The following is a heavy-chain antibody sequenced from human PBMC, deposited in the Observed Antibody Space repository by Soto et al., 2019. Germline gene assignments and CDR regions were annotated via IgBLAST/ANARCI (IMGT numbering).Heavy chain of an antibody. Sequence: PSETLSLTCTVSGGSISSYYWSWIRQPPGKGLEWIGYIYYSGSTNYNPSLKSRVTISVDTSKNQFSLKLSSVTAADTAVYYCATHALAIDYWGQGTLVTVSS. CDR1: GGSISSYY. V-gene: IGHV4-59*08. CDR3: ATHALAIDY. CDR2: IYYSGST. J-gene: IGHJ4*02.